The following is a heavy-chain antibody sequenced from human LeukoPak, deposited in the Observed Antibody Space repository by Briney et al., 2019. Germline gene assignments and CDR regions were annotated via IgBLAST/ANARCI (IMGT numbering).Heavy chain of an antibody. CDR1: GGSISSYY. Sequence: PSETLSLTCTVSGGSISSYYWNWIRQPPGKGLEWIGYIYYSGSTNYNPSLKSRVTISVDTSKNQFSLKLSSVTATDTAVYYCAGGAYDSSGYYGDYWGQGTLVTVSS. J-gene: IGHJ4*02. D-gene: IGHD3-22*01. CDR2: IYYSGST. CDR3: AGGAYDSSGYYGDY. V-gene: IGHV4-59*01.